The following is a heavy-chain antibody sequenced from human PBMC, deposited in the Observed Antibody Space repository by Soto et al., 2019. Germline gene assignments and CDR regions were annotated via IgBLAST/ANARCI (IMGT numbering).Heavy chain of an antibody. Sequence: ASVKVSCKASGYTFTSYGISWVRQAPGQGLEWMGWISAYNGNTNYAQKLQGRVTMTTDTSTSTAYMELRSLRSDDTAVYYCARDRGGYSYGLPFDYWGQGTLVTVSS. CDR2: ISAYNGNT. V-gene: IGHV1-18*01. D-gene: IGHD5-18*01. CDR1: GYTFTSYG. J-gene: IGHJ4*02. CDR3: ARDRGGYSYGLPFDY.